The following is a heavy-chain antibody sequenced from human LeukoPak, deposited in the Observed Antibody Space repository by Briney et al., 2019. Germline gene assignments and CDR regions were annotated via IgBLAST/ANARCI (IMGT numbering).Heavy chain of an antibody. J-gene: IGHJ6*04. Sequence: PWGTLRLSCAASGFTFSSYGMSWVRQAPGKGLEWVSPISTSSLYIYYSDSMKGRFTISRDNAKNSLYLQMNSLRAEDTAVYYCAELGITMIGGVWGKGTTVTISS. CDR3: AELGITMIGGV. D-gene: IGHD3-10*02. CDR1: GFTFSSYG. V-gene: IGHV3-21*01. CDR2: ISTSSLYI.